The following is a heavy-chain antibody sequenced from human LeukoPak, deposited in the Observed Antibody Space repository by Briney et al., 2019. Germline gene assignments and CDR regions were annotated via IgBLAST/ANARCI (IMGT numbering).Heavy chain of an antibody. Sequence: SETLSLTCTVSGGSISSGGYYWSWIRQPPGKGLEWIGYIYHSGSTYYNPSLKSRVTISVDTSKNQFSLKLSSVTAADTAVYYCARQGIFGVVTNKIDYWGQGTLVTVSS. CDR3: ARQGIFGVVTNKIDY. D-gene: IGHD3-3*01. V-gene: IGHV4-30-2*03. J-gene: IGHJ4*02. CDR2: IYHSGST. CDR1: GGSISSGGYY.